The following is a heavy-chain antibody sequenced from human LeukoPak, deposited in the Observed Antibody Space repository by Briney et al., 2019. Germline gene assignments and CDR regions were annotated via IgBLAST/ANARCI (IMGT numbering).Heavy chain of an antibody. V-gene: IGHV1-69*13. CDR1: GGTFSIYA. CDR2: IIPIFGTA. Sequence: ASVKVSCKASGGTFSIYAISWVRQAPGQGLEWMGGIIPIFGTANYAQKFQGRVTITADESTSTAYMELSSLRSEDTAVYYCARDHSYYFDYWGQGTLVTVSS. J-gene: IGHJ4*02. CDR3: ARDHSYYFDY.